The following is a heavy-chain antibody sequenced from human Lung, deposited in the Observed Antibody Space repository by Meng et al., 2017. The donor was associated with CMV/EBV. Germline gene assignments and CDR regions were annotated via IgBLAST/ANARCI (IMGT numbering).Heavy chain of an antibody. CDR3: ANDGFDI. CDR2: ISTSSSTK. CDR1: GFTFSSYS. J-gene: IGHJ3*02. Sequence: GESLKISCAASGFTFSSYSMNWVRQAPGKGLEWVSYISTSSSTKYHADSVKGRFTISRDNAKNSLYLQMNSLRAEDTAVYYCANDGFDIWGQGTMVTVSS. V-gene: IGHV3-48*04.